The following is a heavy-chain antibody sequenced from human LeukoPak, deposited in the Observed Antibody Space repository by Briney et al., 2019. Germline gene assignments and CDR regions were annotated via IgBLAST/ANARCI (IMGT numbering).Heavy chain of an antibody. D-gene: IGHD3-10*01. J-gene: IGHJ4*02. Sequence: GGSLRLSCTVSGFTVSSNSWSWVRQAPGKGLEWVSFIYSSGNTHYSDSVKGRSTLSRDNSKNTLYLQMNSLRAEDTAVYYCAKDRRAGSYDYWGQGTLVTVSS. CDR3: AKDRRAGSYDY. V-gene: IGHV3-53*01. CDR1: GFTVSSNS. CDR2: IYSSGNT.